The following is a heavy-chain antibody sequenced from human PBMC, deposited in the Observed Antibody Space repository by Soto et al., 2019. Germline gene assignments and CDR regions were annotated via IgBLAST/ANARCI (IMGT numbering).Heavy chain of an antibody. D-gene: IGHD3-10*01. J-gene: IGHJ6*03. CDR1: GYTFTSYA. Sequence: ASVKVSCKASGYTFTSYAMHWVRQAPGQRLEWMGWINAGNGNTKYSQKFQDRVTMTRNTSISTAYMEVSSLRSEDTAVYYCARGNGSGIYSPNYYYMDVWGKGTTVTVSS. V-gene: IGHV1-3*01. CDR2: INAGNGNT. CDR3: ARGNGSGIYSPNYYYMDV.